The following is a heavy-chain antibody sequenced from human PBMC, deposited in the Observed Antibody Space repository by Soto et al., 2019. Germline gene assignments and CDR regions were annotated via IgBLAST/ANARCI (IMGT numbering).Heavy chain of an antibody. J-gene: IGHJ4*02. CDR1: GFTFSGYS. V-gene: IGHV3-48*02. Sequence: EVQLVQSGGDLVQPGGSLRLSCKASGFTFSGYSMDWVRQAPGKGMEWIAYISGGGVPVYYADSVKGRFTISRDNAKNSLYLQLNHLRDEDTAIYSCARGSANYYFDFWGQGALVAVSS. D-gene: IGHD1-1*01. CDR3: ARGSANYYFDF. CDR2: ISGGGVPV.